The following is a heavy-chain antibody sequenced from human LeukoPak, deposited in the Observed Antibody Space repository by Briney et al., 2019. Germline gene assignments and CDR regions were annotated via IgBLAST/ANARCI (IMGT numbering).Heavy chain of an antibody. CDR3: ARDDSSGSAPFDY. CDR2: INPNSGGT. Sequence: GASVKVSCKASGYTFTGYYMHWVRQAPGQGLEWMGWINPNSGGTNYAQKFQGRVTMTRDTSISTAYMELSRLRSDDTAVYYCARDDSSGSAPFDYWGQGTLVTVSS. CDR1: GYTFTGYY. D-gene: IGHD3-22*01. J-gene: IGHJ4*02. V-gene: IGHV1-2*02.